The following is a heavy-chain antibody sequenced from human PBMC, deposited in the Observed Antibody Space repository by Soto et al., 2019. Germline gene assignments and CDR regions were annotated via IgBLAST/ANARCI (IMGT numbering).Heavy chain of an antibody. CDR3: ARWRKGHWFDP. CDR1: GGSFSGYY. CDR2: INHSGST. V-gene: IGHV4-34*01. Sequence: QVQLQQWGAGLLKPSETLSLTCAVYGGSFSGYYWSWIRQPPGKGLEWIGEINHSGSTNYNPSLKSRVTISVDTSKNQFSLKLSSGTAADTAVYYCARWRKGHWFDPWGQGTLVTVSS. D-gene: IGHD3-3*01. J-gene: IGHJ5*02.